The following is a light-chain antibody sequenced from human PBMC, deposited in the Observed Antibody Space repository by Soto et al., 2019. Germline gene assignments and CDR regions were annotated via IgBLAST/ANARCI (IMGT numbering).Light chain of an antibody. Sequence: EIVLTQSPVPLPLSPGDRATLSCRSSQAISTYLARYQQRSGHAPRLLFYEASNRDACILAKFSAFGSGRGFTLIIVYLEPDDFAVYYSQQYDYWSLTFGRGNTVELK. CDR1: QAISTY. CDR2: EAS. CDR3: QQYDYWSLT. V-gene: IGKV3-11*02. J-gene: IGKJ4*01.